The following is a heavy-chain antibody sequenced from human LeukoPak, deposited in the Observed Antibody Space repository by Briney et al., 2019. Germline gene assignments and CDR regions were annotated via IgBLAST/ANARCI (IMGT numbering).Heavy chain of an antibody. V-gene: IGHV4-59*01. CDR3: ARGPTDDYGDS. CDR2: IYYSGST. D-gene: IGHD5-24*01. Sequence: SETLSLTCAVYGGSFSGYYWSWIRQPPGKGLEWIGYIYYSGSTNYNPSLKSRVTISVDTSKNQFSLKLSSVTAADTAVYYCARGPTDDYGDSWGQGTLVTVSS. J-gene: IGHJ4*02. CDR1: GGSFSGYY.